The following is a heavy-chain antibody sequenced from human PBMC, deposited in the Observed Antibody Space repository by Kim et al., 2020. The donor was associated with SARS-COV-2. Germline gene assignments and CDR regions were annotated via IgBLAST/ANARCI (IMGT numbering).Heavy chain of an antibody. Sequence: SETLSLTCAVYGGSFSGYYWSWIRQPPGKGLEWIGEINHSGSTNYNPSLKSRVTISVDTSKNQFSLKLSSVTAADTAVYYCARVYYYDSSGYYYFDYWGQGTLVTVSS. CDR3: ARVYYYDSSGYYYFDY. CDR2: INHSGST. J-gene: IGHJ4*02. V-gene: IGHV4-34*01. D-gene: IGHD3-22*01. CDR1: GGSFSGYY.